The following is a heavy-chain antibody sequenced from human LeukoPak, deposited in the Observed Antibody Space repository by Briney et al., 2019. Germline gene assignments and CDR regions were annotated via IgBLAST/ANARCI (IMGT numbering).Heavy chain of an antibody. V-gene: IGHV3-48*03. CDR2: ISSSGSTI. D-gene: IGHD6-19*01. Sequence: GGSLRLSCAASGFTFSSYEMNWVRQAPGKGLEWVSYISSSGSTIYYADSVKGRFTISRDNAKNSLYLQMNSLRAEDTAVYYCAREIAVAGTRGDYWGQGTLVTVSS. CDR3: AREIAVAGTRGDY. J-gene: IGHJ4*02. CDR1: GFTFSSYE.